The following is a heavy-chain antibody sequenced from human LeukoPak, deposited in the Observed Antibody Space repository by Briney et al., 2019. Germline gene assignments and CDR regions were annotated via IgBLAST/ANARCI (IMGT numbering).Heavy chain of an antibody. CDR3: ARETYRQMVTDY. Sequence: PGGSLRLSCAASGFTFSDYYMSWIRQAPGKGLEWVSYISSSGSTIYYADSVKGRFTISRDNAKNSLYLQLNSLRAGDTAVYYCARETYRQMVTDYWGQGTLVTVSS. J-gene: IGHJ4*02. D-gene: IGHD5-18*01. V-gene: IGHV3-11*01. CDR2: ISSSGSTI. CDR1: GFTFSDYY.